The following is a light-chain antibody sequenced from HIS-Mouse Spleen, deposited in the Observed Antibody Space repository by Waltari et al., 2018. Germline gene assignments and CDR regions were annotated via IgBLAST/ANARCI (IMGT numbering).Light chain of an antibody. CDR1: QGISSY. V-gene: IGKV1-9*01. Sequence: DIQLTQSPSFLSASVGDRVTITCRAMQGISSYLAWYKQKPGKAPKLLIYAASTLKSGVPSRFRGGGSGTDFTLTIRCLQPEDFATYYCQQLNSYPTTFGQRTKVEIK. CDR2: AAS. CDR3: QQLNSYPTT. J-gene: IGKJ1*01.